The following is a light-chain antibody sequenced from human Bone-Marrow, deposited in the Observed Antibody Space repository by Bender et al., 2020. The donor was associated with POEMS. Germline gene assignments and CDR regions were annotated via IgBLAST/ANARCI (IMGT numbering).Light chain of an antibody. V-gene: IGLV2-23*02. CDR1: SSDVGSYNL. Sequence: ALTQPASVSGSPGQSSTISCTGTSSDVGSYNLVSWYQQRPGEAPQLMIFAVSKRPSGGSDRISGSKPGNTASLTISGLQTEDDAVYYCCSYAGSRPLVFGTGTKVTVL. CDR2: AVS. J-gene: IGLJ1*01. CDR3: CSYAGSRPLV.